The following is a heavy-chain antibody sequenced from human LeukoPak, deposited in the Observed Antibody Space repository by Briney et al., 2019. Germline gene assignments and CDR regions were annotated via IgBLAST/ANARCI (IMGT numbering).Heavy chain of an antibody. Sequence: GGSLRLSCAASGFTFSNAWMSWVRQAPGKGLEWVGRIRSKTDGGTTDYAAPVKGRFTISRDDSKNTLYLQMNSLKTEDTAVYYCTTVVGARNYYYGMDVWGQGTTVTVSS. CDR3: TTVVGARNYYYGMDV. CDR2: IRSKTDGGTT. CDR1: GFTFSNAW. D-gene: IGHD1-26*01. V-gene: IGHV3-15*01. J-gene: IGHJ6*02.